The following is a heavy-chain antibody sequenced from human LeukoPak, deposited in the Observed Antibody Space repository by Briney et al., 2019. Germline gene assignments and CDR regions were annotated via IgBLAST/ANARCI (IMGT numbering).Heavy chain of an antibody. D-gene: IGHD6-13*01. CDR2: ISGSGGST. CDR3: AKDMAHSSSWTNWFDP. Sequence: PGGSLRLSCAASGFTFSSYAMSWVRQAPGKGLEWVSAISGSGGSTYYADSVKGRFTISRDNSKNTLYLQMNSLRAEDTAVYYCAKDMAHSSSWTNWFDPWGQGTLVTVSS. V-gene: IGHV3-23*01. J-gene: IGHJ5*02. CDR1: GFTFSSYA.